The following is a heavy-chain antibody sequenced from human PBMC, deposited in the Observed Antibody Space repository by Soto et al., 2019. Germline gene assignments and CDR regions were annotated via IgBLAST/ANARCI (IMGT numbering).Heavy chain of an antibody. CDR3: AHTLAPNEMATIWVYFDY. Sequence: SGPTLVKPTQTLTLTCTFSGFSLSTSGVGVGWIRQPPGKALEWLALIYWNDDKRYSPSLKSRLTITKDTSKNQVVLTMTNMDPVDTATYYCAHTLAPNEMATIWVYFDYWGQGTLVTVSS. CDR1: GFSLSTSGVG. D-gene: IGHD5-12*01. CDR2: IYWNDDK. J-gene: IGHJ4*02. V-gene: IGHV2-5*01.